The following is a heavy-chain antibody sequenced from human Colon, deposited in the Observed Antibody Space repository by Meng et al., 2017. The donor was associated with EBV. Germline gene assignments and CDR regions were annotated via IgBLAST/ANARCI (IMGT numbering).Heavy chain of an antibody. CDR1: VGSFSGYD. J-gene: IGHJ4*02. CDR3: ARQAPYYFDSSGRFDY. Sequence: QVQLQQWGAGLLKPSGTLSPTCAVYVGSFSGYDWSWTRQTPGKGLKWIGEINHSGSTNYNPSLKSRVTISVDTSKNQFSLKMRSVTAADTAVYYCARQAPYYFDSSGRFDYWGQGTLVTVSS. V-gene: IGHV4-34*01. D-gene: IGHD3-22*01. CDR2: INHSGST.